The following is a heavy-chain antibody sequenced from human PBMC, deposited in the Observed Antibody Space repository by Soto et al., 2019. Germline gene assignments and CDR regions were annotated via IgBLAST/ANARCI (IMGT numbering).Heavy chain of an antibody. CDR1: GFTFNNYA. CDR2: ISGTGGST. J-gene: IGHJ4*02. CDR3: AKDRHGGNFDY. V-gene: IGHV3-23*01. Sequence: GGSLRLSCAASGFTFNNYAMNWVRQAPGKGLEWVATISGTGGSTYYADSVKGRFTISRDNSKNTLYLQMNSLRVEDTAVYYCAKDRHGGNFDYWGQGTQVTVSS.